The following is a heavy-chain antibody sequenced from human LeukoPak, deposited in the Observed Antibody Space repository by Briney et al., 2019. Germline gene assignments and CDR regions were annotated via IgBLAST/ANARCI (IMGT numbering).Heavy chain of an antibody. V-gene: IGHV3-21*01. Sequence: GGSLRLSCAASGFTFSSYSMNWVRQAPGKGLAWVSSISSSSSYIYYADSVKGRFTISRDNAKNSLYLQMNSLRAEDTAVYYCARDERGLERTDYWGQGTLVTVSS. CDR3: ARDERGLERTDY. J-gene: IGHJ4*02. CDR1: GFTFSSYS. CDR2: ISSSSSYI. D-gene: IGHD1-1*01.